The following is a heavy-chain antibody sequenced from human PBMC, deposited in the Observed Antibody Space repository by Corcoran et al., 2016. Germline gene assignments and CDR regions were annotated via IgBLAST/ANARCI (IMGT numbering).Heavy chain of an antibody. CDR1: GGTFSSYA. CDR3: ARSRSTSYFNWVDP. D-gene: IGHD2-2*01. CDR2: IIPIFGTA. J-gene: IGHJ5*02. Sequence: QVQLVQSGAEVKKPGSSVKVSCKASGGTFSSYAISWVRQAPGQGREWMGGIIPIFGTANYAQKFQGRVTITADKSTSTAYMELSGLRSEDTAVYYCARSRSTSYFNWVDPWGQGTLVTVSS. V-gene: IGHV1-69*06.